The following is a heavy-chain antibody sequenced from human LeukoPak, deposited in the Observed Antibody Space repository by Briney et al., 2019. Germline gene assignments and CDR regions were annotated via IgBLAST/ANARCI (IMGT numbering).Heavy chain of an antibody. D-gene: IGHD3-10*01. Sequence: SETLSLHCYVSRAYTARVHWAWIRQSPGKGQDWIGYIYATGKTTYSPSLKSRATISVDNSKNQVSLRLTSVTAADTGFYYCARYFYDMTDGSRVFWYFDVWGRGALVTVSS. V-gene: IGHV4-4*08. CDR2: IYATGKT. CDR1: RAYTARVH. CDR3: ARYFYDMTDGSRVFWYFDV. J-gene: IGHJ2*01.